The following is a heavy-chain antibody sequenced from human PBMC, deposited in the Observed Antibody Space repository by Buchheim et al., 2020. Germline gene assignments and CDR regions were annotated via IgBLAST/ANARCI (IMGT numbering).Heavy chain of an antibody. CDR3: ARDVGTYYYYYGMDV. V-gene: IGHV4-34*01. CDR2: INHSGST. J-gene: IGHJ6*02. D-gene: IGHD1-26*01. CDR1: GGSFSGYY. Sequence: QVQLQQWGAGLLKPSETLSLTCAVYGGSFSGYYWSWIRQPPGKGLEWIGEINHSGSTNYNPSLKSRVTISVDTSKNQFSLKLSSVTAADTAVYYCARDVGTYYYYYGMDVWGQGTT.